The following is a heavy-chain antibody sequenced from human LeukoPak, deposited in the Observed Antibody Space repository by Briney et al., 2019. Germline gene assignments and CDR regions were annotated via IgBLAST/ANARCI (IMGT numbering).Heavy chain of an antibody. CDR2: ISYDGSNK. V-gene: IGHV3-30*03. D-gene: IGHD3-10*01. CDR1: GFTFSSYG. J-gene: IGHJ4*02. CDR3: ARGFDY. Sequence: GGSLRLSCAASGFTFSSYGMPWVRQAPGKGLEWVAVISYDGSNKYYADSVKGRFTISRDNSKNTLYLQMNSLRAEDTAVYYCARGFDYWGQGTLVTVSS.